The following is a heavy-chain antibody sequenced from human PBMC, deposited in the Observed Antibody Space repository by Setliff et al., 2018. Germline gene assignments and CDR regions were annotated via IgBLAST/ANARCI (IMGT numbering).Heavy chain of an antibody. J-gene: IGHJ3*02. CDR3: ARPRYSSTWYEVGAFDI. Sequence: LGESLTISCKGSGYRFTTYWIGWVRQMPGKGLEWMGIVFSGDSDTRYSPSFQGQVTMSADKSINTAYLQWSSLKASDTAMYYCARPRYSSTWYEVGAFDIWGQGTMVTVSS. D-gene: IGHD6-13*01. CDR1: GYRFTTYW. CDR2: VFSGDSDT. V-gene: IGHV5-51*01.